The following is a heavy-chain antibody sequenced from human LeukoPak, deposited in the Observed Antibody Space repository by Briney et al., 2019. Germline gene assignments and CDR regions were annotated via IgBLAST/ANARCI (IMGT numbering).Heavy chain of an antibody. D-gene: IGHD3-10*01. Sequence: GRSLRLSCAASGFTFSSYGMHWVRQAPGKGLEWVAVISYDGSNKYYADSVKGRFTISRDNSKNTLYLQMNSLRAEDTAVYYCAKEDCGSGSSPFDYWGQGTLVTVSS. V-gene: IGHV3-30*18. CDR3: AKEDCGSGSSPFDY. J-gene: IGHJ4*02. CDR1: GFTFSSYG. CDR2: ISYDGSNK.